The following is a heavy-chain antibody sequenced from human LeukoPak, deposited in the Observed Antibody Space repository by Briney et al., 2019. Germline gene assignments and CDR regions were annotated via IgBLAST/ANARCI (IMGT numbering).Heavy chain of an antibody. J-gene: IGHJ4*02. CDR3: ARLGDRYYYDSSWDY. CDR1: GGSISSSFYY. CDR2: IYYSGST. V-gene: IGHV4-39*01. D-gene: IGHD3-22*01. Sequence: PSETLFLTCTVSGGSISSSFYYWGWIRQPPGKGLEWIGTIYYSGSTYYNPSLKSRVTISVDTSKNQFSLKLSSVTAADTAVYYCARLGDRYYYDSSWDYWGQGTLVTVSS.